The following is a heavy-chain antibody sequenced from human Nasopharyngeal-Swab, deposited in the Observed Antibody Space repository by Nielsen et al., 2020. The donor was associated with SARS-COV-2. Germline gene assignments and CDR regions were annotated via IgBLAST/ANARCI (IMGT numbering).Heavy chain of an antibody. CDR1: GYTFTRHA. CDR3: AKAGASIPGNWFDR. CDR2: INPNNGET. V-gene: IGHV1-3*01. Sequence: ASVKVSCKASGYTFTRHAIHWVRQAPGQGLEWMGWINPNNGETKYSQKFQDRVTITRDTSATIVYMELSSLRSRDTAVYYCAKAGASIPGNWFDRWGQGTQVSVSS. D-gene: IGHD2-21*01. J-gene: IGHJ5*02.